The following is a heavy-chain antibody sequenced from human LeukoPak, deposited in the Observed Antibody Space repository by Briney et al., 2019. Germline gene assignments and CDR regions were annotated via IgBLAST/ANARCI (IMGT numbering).Heavy chain of an antibody. Sequence: GGSLRLSCAASGFTFSSYAMSWVRQAPGKGLEWVSAISGSGGSTYYADSVKGRFTISRDNSKNTLYLQMNSLRAEVTAVYYCAKDLLAKPHYYYYGMDVWGQGTTVTVSS. CDR2: ISGSGGST. CDR3: AKDLLAKPHYYYYGMDV. CDR1: GFTFSSYA. V-gene: IGHV3-23*01. J-gene: IGHJ6*02.